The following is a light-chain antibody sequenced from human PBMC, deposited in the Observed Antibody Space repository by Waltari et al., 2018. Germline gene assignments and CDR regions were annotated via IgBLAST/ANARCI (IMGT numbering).Light chain of an antibody. CDR3: FSYAGTSSGV. Sequence: QSPLTQPASVSASPGQSITISCTGTSSDIGFYTLVSWYQQYPGKAPKVMIYEVTKRPSGVSNRFSGSKSGNTASLTISGLQAEDEADYYCFSYAGTSSGVFGTGTKVTVL. CDR2: EVT. CDR1: SSDIGFYTL. J-gene: IGLJ1*01. V-gene: IGLV2-23*02.